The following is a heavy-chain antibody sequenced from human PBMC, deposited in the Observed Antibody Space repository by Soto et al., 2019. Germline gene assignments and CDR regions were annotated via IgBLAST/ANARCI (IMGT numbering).Heavy chain of an antibody. J-gene: IGHJ4*02. Sequence: QVQLVESGGGVVHPGRSLRLSCAASGFTFSDYAFHWVRQAPGKGLEWVAVILHDGSNTYYADSVKGRFTISRDNSKDTLYLQMNSLRAEDTAVYYCARECGAPRGNWGQGTLVTVSS. V-gene: IGHV3-30-3*01. D-gene: IGHD3-10*01. CDR3: ARECGAPRGN. CDR2: ILHDGSNT. CDR1: GFTFSDYA.